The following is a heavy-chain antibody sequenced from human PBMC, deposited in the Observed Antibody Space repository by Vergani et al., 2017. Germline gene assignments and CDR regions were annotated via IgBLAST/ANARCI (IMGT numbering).Heavy chain of an antibody. CDR1: GFTFSNAW. Sequence: EVQLVESGGGLVKPGGSLRLSCAASGFTFSNAWMSWVRQAPGKGLEWVGRIKSKTDGGTTDYAAPVKGRFTISRDDSKNTLYLQMNSLKTEDTAVYYCARGDMVRGVIMSVYYYYYMDVWGKGTTITVSS. CDR2: IKSKTDGGTT. J-gene: IGHJ6*03. V-gene: IGHV3-15*01. CDR3: ARGDMVRGVIMSVYYYYYMDV. D-gene: IGHD3-10*01.